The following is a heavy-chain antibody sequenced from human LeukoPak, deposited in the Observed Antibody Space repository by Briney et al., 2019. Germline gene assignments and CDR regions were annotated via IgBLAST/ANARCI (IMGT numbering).Heavy chain of an antibody. V-gene: IGHV4-59*01. D-gene: IGHD5-18*01. CDR1: GGSISSYY. CDR2: IYYSGST. J-gene: IGHJ6*03. Sequence: PSETLSLTCTVSGGSISSYYWSWLRQPPGKGLEWIGYIYYSGSTNYNPSLKSRVTISVDTSKNQFSLKLSSVTAADTAVYYCARGLYSYGRNYYYYYMDVWGKGTTVTISS. CDR3: ARGLYSYGRNYYYYYMDV.